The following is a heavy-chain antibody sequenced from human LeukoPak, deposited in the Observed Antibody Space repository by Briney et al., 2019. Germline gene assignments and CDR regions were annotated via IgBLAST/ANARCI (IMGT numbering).Heavy chain of an antibody. CDR2: INSDGSGT. Sequence: GGSLRLSCAASGFIFNNYWMHWVRQAPGKGLVWVSRINSDGSGTNYADSVKGRFTISRDKAKNTVYLQMNSLRAEDTAVYYCARFDYYYDSSGYPESPFDIWGQGTMVTVSS. V-gene: IGHV3-74*01. CDR3: ARFDYYYDSSGYPESPFDI. CDR1: GFIFNNYW. J-gene: IGHJ3*02. D-gene: IGHD3-22*01.